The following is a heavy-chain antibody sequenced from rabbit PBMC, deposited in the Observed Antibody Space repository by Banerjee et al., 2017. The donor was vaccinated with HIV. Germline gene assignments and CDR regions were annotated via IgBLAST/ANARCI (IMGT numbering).Heavy chain of an antibody. CDR1: GFSFSSSYY. CDR3: ARVDISYDCINL. Sequence: QEQLEESGGGLVKPEGSLTLTCTASGFSFSSSYYMCWVRQAPGKGLEYIGTIYGGSRDTTWYASWAKGRFTVSKTSSTTVTLQMTSLTAADTATYFCARVDISYDCINLWGPGTL. D-gene: IGHD6-1*01. J-gene: IGHJ4*01. CDR2: IYGGSRDTT. V-gene: IGHV1S45*01.